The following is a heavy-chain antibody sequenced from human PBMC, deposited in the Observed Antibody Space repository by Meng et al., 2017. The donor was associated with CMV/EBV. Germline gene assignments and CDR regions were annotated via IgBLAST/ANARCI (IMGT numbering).Heavy chain of an antibody. V-gene: IGHV3-74*01. CDR2: INSDGSST. CDR1: GFTFSSYW. J-gene: IGHJ5*02. Sequence: GESLKISCAASGFTFSSYWMHWVRQAPGKGLVWVSRINSDGSSTSYADSVKGRFTISRDNAKNTLYLQMNSLRAEDTAVYYCARQIPRYCSSTSCLTLNWFDPWGQGTLVTVSS. D-gene: IGHD2-2*01. CDR3: ARQIPRYCSSTSCLTLNWFDP.